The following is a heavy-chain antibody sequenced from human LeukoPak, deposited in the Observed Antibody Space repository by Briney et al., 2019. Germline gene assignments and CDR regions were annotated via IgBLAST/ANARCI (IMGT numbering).Heavy chain of an antibody. CDR3: ARGGIRGYSAFDNLDF. Sequence: SETLSLTCTVSGDSISGFYWSWIRQPPGKGLEWIGYIYYSGSTNYNPSLKSRVSMSVDTSKNQFSLTLTSVTVADTAFYYCARGGIRGYSAFDNLDFWGLGTHVTVSS. CDR1: GDSISGFY. D-gene: IGHD5-12*01. V-gene: IGHV4-59*01. CDR2: IYYSGST. J-gene: IGHJ4*02.